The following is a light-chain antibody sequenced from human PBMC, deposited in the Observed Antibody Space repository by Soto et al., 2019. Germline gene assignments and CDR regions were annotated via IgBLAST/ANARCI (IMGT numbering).Light chain of an antibody. V-gene: IGKV1-33*01. J-gene: IGKJ4*01. CDR1: QDISNY. CDR2: DVS. Sequence: DIQMTQSPSSLSASVGDRVTITCQASQDISNYLNWYQQKPGKAPKLLIYDVSNLETGVTSRFSGSGSGTDFTFTISSLQPEDIATYYCQQYDNLPLTFGGGTKVEIK. CDR3: QQYDNLPLT.